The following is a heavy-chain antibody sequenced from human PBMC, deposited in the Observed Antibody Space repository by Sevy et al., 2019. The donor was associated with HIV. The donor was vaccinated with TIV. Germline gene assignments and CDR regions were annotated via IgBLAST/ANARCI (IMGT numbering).Heavy chain of an antibody. Sequence: SETLSLTCAVYGGSFNSYYLSWIRQAPGKGLEWIGEIKHSGNTDYNPSLKSRVTISVDTSKNQFSLKVTSVTVADTVVYYCASGSGSYFDYYYGMDVWGQGTMVTVSS. D-gene: IGHD1-26*01. CDR2: IKHSGNT. CDR1: GGSFNSYY. V-gene: IGHV4-34*01. J-gene: IGHJ6*02. CDR3: ASGSGSYFDYYYGMDV.